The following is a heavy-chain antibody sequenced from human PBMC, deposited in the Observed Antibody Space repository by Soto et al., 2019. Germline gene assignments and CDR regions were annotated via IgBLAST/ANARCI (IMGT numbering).Heavy chain of an antibody. V-gene: IGHV1-8*01. D-gene: IGHD6-13*01. J-gene: IGHJ4*02. Sequence: ASVKVSCKASGYTFTSYDINWVRQATGQGLEWMGWMNPNSGNTGYAQKFQGRVTMTRNTSISTAYMELSSLRSEDTAVYYCARKPYSSSWYGSLDFFDYCGQGTLVTVSS. CDR2: MNPNSGNT. CDR1: GYTFTSYD. CDR3: ARKPYSSSWYGSLDFFDY.